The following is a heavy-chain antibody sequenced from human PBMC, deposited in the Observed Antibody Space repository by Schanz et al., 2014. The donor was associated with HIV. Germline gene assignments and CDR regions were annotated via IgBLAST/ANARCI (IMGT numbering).Heavy chain of an antibody. D-gene: IGHD2-21*02. CDR2: IWYDGSKK. V-gene: IGHV3-33*08. CDR1: GFIFSSYG. Sequence: VQLVESGGGLVKPGGSLSLSCVASGFIFSSYGMHWVRQAPGKGLEWVAVIWYDGSKKYYVDSVKGRFTISRDNSKNTLYLQMNSLRAEDTAVYYCARDRMTANWKNDMDVWGQGTTVTVSS. J-gene: IGHJ6*02. CDR3: ARDRMTANWKNDMDV.